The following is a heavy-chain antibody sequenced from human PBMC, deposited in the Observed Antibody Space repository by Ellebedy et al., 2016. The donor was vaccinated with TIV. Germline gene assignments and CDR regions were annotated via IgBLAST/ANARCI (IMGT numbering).Heavy chain of an antibody. J-gene: IGHJ4*02. CDR1: GYTFSNYF. V-gene: IGHV1-46*04. D-gene: IGHD6-19*01. Sequence: AASVKVSCKASGYTFSNYFMHWVRQAPGQGLEWMGIINPSGGSTTYAQKLQGRVTMTRDTSTSTVYMELSSLRSDDTAVYYCARSRSSGWLHTPDYWGQGTLVIVSS. CDR3: ARSRSSGWLHTPDY. CDR2: INPSGGST.